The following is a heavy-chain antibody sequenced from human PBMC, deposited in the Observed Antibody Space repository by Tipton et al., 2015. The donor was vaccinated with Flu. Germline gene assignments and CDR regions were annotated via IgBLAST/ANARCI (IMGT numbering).Heavy chain of an antibody. Sequence: GLVKPSETLSLTCAVYGGSFSGYYWSWIRQPPGKGLEWIGEINHSGSTNYNPSLKSRVTISVDTSKNQFSLKLSSVTAADTAVYYCAGLTYYYDSSGYYPIWGQGTMVTVSS. J-gene: IGHJ3*02. CDR2: INHSGST. CDR3: AGLTYYYDSSGYYPI. CDR1: GGSFSGYY. D-gene: IGHD3-22*01. V-gene: IGHV4-34*01.